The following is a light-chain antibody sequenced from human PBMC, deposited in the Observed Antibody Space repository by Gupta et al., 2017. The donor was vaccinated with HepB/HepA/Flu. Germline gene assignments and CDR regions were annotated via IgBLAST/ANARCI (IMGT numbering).Light chain of an antibody. CDR1: QDIRNY. V-gene: IGKV1-33*01. J-gene: IGKJ5*01. CDR2: DAS. CDR3: QQYDNLTIT. Sequence: DTQLPPSPSSLSASVVDRVTITCQASQDIRNYLNWYQQKPGKAPKLLIYDASNLETGVPSRFSGSGSGTDFTFTISSLQPEDIATYYCQQYDNLTITFGQGTRLEIK.